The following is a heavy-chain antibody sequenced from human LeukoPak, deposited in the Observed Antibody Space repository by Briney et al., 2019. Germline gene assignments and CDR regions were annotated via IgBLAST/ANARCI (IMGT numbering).Heavy chain of an antibody. D-gene: IGHD1-1*01. J-gene: IGHJ4*02. V-gene: IGHV3-7*01. Sequence: GGSLRLSCAVSGFTFSSYWMSWVRQAPGKGLEYMANIKKDGSEKYYVASVKGRFTIPRANAKTALYLQMNSLRAEDTAVYYCATNSGKRFDGWGQGTLVT. CDR2: IKKDGSEK. CDR1: GFTFSSYW. CDR3: ATNSGKRFDG.